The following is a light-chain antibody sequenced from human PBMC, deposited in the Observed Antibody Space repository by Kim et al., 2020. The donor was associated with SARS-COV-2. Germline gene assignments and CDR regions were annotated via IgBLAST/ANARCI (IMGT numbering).Light chain of an antibody. Sequence: SVGDRVTITCRASQSINNYLNWYQQKPGTAPKLLIYAASSLESGVPSRFSGSGSGTDFTLTISGLQPEDFAIYFCQQSYTSPTWTFGQGTKVDIK. V-gene: IGKV1-39*01. CDR3: QQSYTSPTWT. CDR1: QSINNY. CDR2: AAS. J-gene: IGKJ1*01.